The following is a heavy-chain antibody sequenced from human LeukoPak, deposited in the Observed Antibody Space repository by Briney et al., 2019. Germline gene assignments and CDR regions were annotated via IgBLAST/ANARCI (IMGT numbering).Heavy chain of an antibody. V-gene: IGHV1-69*05. J-gene: IGHJ3*02. D-gene: IGHD1-20*01. CDR2: IIPIFGTA. CDR1: GGTFSSYA. CDR3: ASWGFNWNDAFDN. Sequence: ASVKVSCKASGGTFSSYAISWLRQAPGQGLEWMGGIIPIFGTANYAQKFQGRVTITTDESTSTAYMELSSLRSEDTAVYYCASWGFNWNDAFDNWGQGTMVTVSS.